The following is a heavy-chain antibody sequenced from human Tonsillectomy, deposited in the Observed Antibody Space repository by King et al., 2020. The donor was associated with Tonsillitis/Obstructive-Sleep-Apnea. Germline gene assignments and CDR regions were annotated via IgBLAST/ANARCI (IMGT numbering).Heavy chain of an antibody. D-gene: IGHD4-11*01. J-gene: IGHJ6*03. V-gene: IGHV5-10-1*01. CDR1: GYSFTSYW. CDR3: ATTTVSYYYYYMDV. Sequence: VQLVESGAEVKKPGESLRLSCKGSGYSFTSYWISWVRQMPGKGLEWMGRIDPSDSYTNYSPSFQGHVTISADKSISTAYLQWSSLKASDTAMYYCATTTVSYYYYYMDVWGKGTTVTVSS. CDR2: IDPSDSYT.